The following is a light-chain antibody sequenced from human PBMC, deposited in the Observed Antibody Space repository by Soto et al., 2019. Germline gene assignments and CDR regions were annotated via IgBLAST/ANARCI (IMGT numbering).Light chain of an antibody. Sequence: EIVLTQSPATLSLSPGERATLSCRASQSVSTFLAWYQHKPGQAPRLLIYDASNMATGIPDRFRGSGSGTDFTLSISSLEPEDFAVYYGQQGTDWPPVTFGQGTKVEIK. CDR1: QSVSTF. V-gene: IGKV3-11*01. CDR2: DAS. J-gene: IGKJ1*01. CDR3: QQGTDWPPVT.